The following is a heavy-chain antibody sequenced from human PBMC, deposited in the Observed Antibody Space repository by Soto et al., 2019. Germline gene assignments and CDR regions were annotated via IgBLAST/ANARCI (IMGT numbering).Heavy chain of an antibody. CDR1: GFTFSDYY. V-gene: IGHV3-11*01. CDR3: ARVRGSYKYTMDV. D-gene: IGHD1-26*01. Sequence: QVQLVESGGGLVKPGGSLRLSCAASGFTFSDYYMSWIRQAPGKGLEWGSYISSSGSHIFYADSVKGRFTISRDNAKNALYLQMNSLRAEATAVYYCARVRGSYKYTMDVWGKGTTVTVSS. J-gene: IGHJ6*04. CDR2: ISSSGSHI.